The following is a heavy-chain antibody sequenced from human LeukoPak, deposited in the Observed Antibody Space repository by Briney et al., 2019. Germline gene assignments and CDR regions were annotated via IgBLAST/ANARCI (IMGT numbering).Heavy chain of an antibody. D-gene: IGHD1-14*01. CDR3: ATLVPPGWFDP. V-gene: IGHV4-39*01. Sequence: SETLSLTCTVSGGSISSGSYYWSWIRQPPGKGLEWIGNIYYSGSTYYKPSLKSRLTISLDTSKNQFSLKLTSVTAADTAVYYCATLVPPGWFDPWGQGTLVTVSS. J-gene: IGHJ5*02. CDR1: GGSISSGSYY. CDR2: IYYSGST.